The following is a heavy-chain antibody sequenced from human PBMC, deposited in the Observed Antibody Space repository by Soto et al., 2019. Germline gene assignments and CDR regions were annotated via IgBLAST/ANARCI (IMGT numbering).Heavy chain of an antibody. V-gene: IGHV4-31*03. CDR3: AKTGYGGNSFDY. CDR1: GGSISSGGYY. J-gene: IGHJ4*02. Sequence: QVQLQESGPGLVKPSQTLSLTCTVSGGSISSGGYYWSWIRQHPGKGLEWIGYIYYSGRTYYNPYLKSRVTISVDTSKNQFSRKLSSVTAADTAVYYCAKTGYGGNSFDYWGQGTLVTVSS. CDR2: IYYSGRT. D-gene: IGHD4-17*01.